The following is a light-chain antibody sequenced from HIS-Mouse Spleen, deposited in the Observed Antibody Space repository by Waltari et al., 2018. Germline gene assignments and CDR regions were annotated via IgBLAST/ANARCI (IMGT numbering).Light chain of an antibody. CDR2: AAS. CDR1: QGISSW. V-gene: IGKV1-12*01. Sequence: IQLPSAPSIASAPVVDIVTITCRASQGISSWLAWYQQKPWKAPKLLIYAASSLQSGVPSRFSGSGSGTDFTLTISSLQPEEFATYYCQQANSFPPTFGQGTKLEIK. J-gene: IGKJ2*01. CDR3: QQANSFPPT.